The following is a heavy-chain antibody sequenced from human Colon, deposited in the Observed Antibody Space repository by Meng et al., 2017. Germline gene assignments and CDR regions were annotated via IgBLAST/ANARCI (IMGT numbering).Heavy chain of an antibody. D-gene: IGHD4-17*01. J-gene: IGHJ5*02. CDR3: ARVNGDFDEAWFDP. V-gene: IGHV4-61*03. Sequence: QAPLKEWVPGLVRHPSTLSLPCTVSGASVSSDSHYWSWIRQSPGKGLEWIGYIYYTGNTNYNPSLASRVSMSLDTSKNHFSLHLTSVTAADTAIYYCARVNGDFDEAWFDPWGQGTLVTVPS. CDR1: GASVSSDSHY. CDR2: IYYTGNT.